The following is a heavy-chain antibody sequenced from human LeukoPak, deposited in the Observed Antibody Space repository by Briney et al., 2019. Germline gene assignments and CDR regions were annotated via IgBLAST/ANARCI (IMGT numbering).Heavy chain of an antibody. CDR1: GGSFSGYY. CDR2: INHSGST. V-gene: IGHV4-34*01. D-gene: IGHD7-27*01. CDR3: ARGRLNWGNFDY. J-gene: IGHJ4*02. Sequence: SETLSLTCAVYGGSFSGYYWSWIRQPPGKGLEWIGEINHSGSTNYNPSLKSRVTISVDTSKNQFSLKLSSVTAADTAVYYCARGRLNWGNFDYWGQGTLVTVSS.